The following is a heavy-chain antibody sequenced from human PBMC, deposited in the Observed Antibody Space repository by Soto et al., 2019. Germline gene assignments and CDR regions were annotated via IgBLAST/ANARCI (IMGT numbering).Heavy chain of an antibody. CDR2: IYYTGKT. V-gene: IGHV4-30-4*01. J-gene: IGHJ4*02. CDR3: ARATYDSSTYYLDY. Sequence: QVQLQESGPGLVKPSQTLSLTCTVSGSSISGGDYYWTWIRQPPGKGLEWIGSIYYTGKTYSNPSLESRLYISVYPSNNQFDLRLTSVTAPDTAIYYYARATYDSSTYYLDYWGQGTLVTVSS. CDR1: GSSISGGDYY. D-gene: IGHD3-22*01.